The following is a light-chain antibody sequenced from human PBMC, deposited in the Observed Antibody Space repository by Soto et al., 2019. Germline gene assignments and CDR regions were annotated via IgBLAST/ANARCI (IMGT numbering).Light chain of an antibody. CDR2: EVN. CDR3: SSYAGSSNV. Sequence: LTHPPSASGSPGQSVAISCTGTSSDVGGYNYVSWYQQHPGKAPKLMIYEVNKRPSGVPDRFSGSKSGNTASLTVSGLQAEDEADYYCSSYAGSSNVFGTGTKVTVL. CDR1: SSDVGGYNY. J-gene: IGLJ1*01. V-gene: IGLV2-8*01.